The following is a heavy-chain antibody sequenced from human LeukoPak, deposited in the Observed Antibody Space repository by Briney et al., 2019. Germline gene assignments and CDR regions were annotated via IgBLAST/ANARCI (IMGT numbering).Heavy chain of an antibody. Sequence: GGSLRLSCAASGFTFSSYSMNWVRQAPGKGLEWVSYISSSSSTIYYADSVKGRFTTSRDNAKNSLYLQMNSLRAEDTGVYYCSRGKKWFDPWRQGTLVTVSS. J-gene: IGHJ5*02. CDR2: ISSSSSTI. CDR1: GFTFSSYS. V-gene: IGHV3-48*01. CDR3: SRGKKWFDP.